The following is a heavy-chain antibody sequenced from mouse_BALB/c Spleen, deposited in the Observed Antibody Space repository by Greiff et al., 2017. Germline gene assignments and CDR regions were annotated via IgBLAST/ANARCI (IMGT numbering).Heavy chain of an antibody. D-gene: IGHD2-2*01. CDR1: GFTFSSYG. CDR3: ARERYGYDDAWFAY. V-gene: IGHV5-6-3*01. Sequence: EVKLVESGGGLVQPGGSLKLSFAASGFTFSSYGMSWVRQTPDKRLELVATINSNGGSTYYPDSVKGRFTISRDNAKNTLYLQMSSLKSEDTAMYYCARERYGYDDAWFAYWGQGTLVTVSA. CDR2: INSNGGST. J-gene: IGHJ3*01.